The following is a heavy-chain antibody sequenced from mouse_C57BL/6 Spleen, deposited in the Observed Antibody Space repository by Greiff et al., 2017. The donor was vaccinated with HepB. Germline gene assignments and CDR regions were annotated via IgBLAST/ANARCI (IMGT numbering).Heavy chain of an antibody. D-gene: IGHD1-1*01. Sequence: EVKLVESGGGLVKPGGSLKLSCAASGFTFSDYGMHWVRQAPEKGLEWVAYISSGSSTIYYADTVKGRFTISRDNAKNTLFLQMTSLRSEDTAMYYCARCYYYGSRGWYFDVWGTGTTVTVSS. CDR1: GFTFSDYG. J-gene: IGHJ1*03. CDR3: ARCYYYGSRGWYFDV. V-gene: IGHV5-17*01. CDR2: ISSGSSTI.